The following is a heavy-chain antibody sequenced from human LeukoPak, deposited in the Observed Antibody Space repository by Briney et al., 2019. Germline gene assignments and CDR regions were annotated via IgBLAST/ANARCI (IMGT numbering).Heavy chain of an antibody. CDR2: ISSSSSTI. CDR1: GFTFSSYS. D-gene: IGHD4-17*01. CDR3: ARDLFGDYGDYHGTIPDY. V-gene: IGHV3-48*02. Sequence: GGSLRLSCAASGFTFSSYSMNWVRQAPGKGLEWVSYISSSSSTIYYADSVKGRFTISRDNAKNSLYLQMNSLRDEDTAVYYCARDLFGDYGDYHGTIPDYWGQGTLVTVSS. J-gene: IGHJ4*02.